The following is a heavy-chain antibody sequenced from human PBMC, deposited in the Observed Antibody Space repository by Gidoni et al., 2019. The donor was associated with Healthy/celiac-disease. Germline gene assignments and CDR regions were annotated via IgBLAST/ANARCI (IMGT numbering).Heavy chain of an antibody. J-gene: IGHJ3*02. Sequence: EVQLVESGGGLVQPGRSLRLSCAASGFTFDDYAMHWVRQAPGKGLEWVSGISWNSGSIGYADSVKGRFTISRDNAKNSLYLQMNSLRAEDTALYYCAKDIGIVVVPAAILGDAFDIWGQGTMVTVSS. CDR1: GFTFDDYA. CDR2: ISWNSGSI. CDR3: AKDIGIVVVPAAILGDAFDI. D-gene: IGHD2-2*01. V-gene: IGHV3-9*01.